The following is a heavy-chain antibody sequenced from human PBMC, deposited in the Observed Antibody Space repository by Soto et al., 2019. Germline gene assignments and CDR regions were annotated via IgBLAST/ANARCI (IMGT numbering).Heavy chain of an antibody. J-gene: IGHJ4*02. CDR2: IYYSGST. Sequence: SETLSLTCTVSGGSISSYYWSWIRQPPGKGLEWIGYIYYSGSTNYNPSLKSRVTISVDTSKNQFSLKLSSVTAADTAVYYCARGRGIVVVTAYPYFDYWGQGTLVTVSS. D-gene: IGHD2-21*02. V-gene: IGHV4-59*08. CDR3: ARGRGIVVVTAYPYFDY. CDR1: GGSISSYY.